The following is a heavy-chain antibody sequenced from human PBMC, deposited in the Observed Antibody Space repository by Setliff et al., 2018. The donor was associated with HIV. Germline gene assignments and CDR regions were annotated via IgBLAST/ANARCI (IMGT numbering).Heavy chain of an antibody. V-gene: IGHV3-7*03. CDR2: IKQDGGEK. Sequence: PGGSLRLSCASSGSTFSSFWMTWVRQAPGKGLEWVANIKQDGGEKHYLESVKGRFTISRDNIHKSVYLQMNSLRVEDTAVYYCATSGFYDILTGPTPGVFDIWGQGTMVTVSS. J-gene: IGHJ3*02. CDR1: GSTFSSFW. D-gene: IGHD3-9*01. CDR3: ATSGFYDILTGPTPGVFDI.